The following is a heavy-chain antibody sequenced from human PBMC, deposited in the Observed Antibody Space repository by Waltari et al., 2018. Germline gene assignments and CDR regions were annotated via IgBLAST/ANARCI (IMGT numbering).Heavy chain of an antibody. J-gene: IGHJ4*02. CDR3: ARESIAAAGGLIDY. CDR2: STPICGTA. CDR1: GGTFSSYA. Sequence: QVQLVQSGAEVKKPGSSVKVSCKASGGTFSSYAISWVRQAPGQGLEWMGGSTPICGTANDAQKFQGRVTITADKSTSTAYMELSSLRSEDTAVYYCARESIAAAGGLIDYWGQGTLVTVSS. D-gene: IGHD6-13*01. V-gene: IGHV1-69*14.